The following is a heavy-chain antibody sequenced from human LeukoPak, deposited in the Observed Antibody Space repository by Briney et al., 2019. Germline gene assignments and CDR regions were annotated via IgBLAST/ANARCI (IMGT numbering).Heavy chain of an antibody. J-gene: IGHJ6*03. V-gene: IGHV3-7*01. CDR1: GFTFSNYC. D-gene: IGHD2-2*01. CDR2: IKQDGSEK. CDR3: ARGLHCSSTSCYAHYYYYYMDV. Sequence: PGGSLRLFCAASGFTFSNYCMSWVRQAPGKGLEWVANIKQDGSEKHYVDTVKGRFTISRDSAKNSLYLEMNSLRADDTAVYYCARGLHCSSTSCYAHYYYYYMDVWGKGTTVTVSS.